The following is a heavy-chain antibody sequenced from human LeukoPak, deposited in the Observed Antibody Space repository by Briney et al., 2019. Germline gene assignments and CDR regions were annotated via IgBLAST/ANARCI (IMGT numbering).Heavy chain of an antibody. V-gene: IGHV4-59*01. J-gene: IGHJ6*02. Sequence: PSETLSFTCTVSGGSISGNHWSWVRRPPGKGLEWIGYIYYSGSTNYNPSLKSRVTISVDTSKNQFSLKLRSVTAADTAVYYCARDQRTVGYYGMDVWGRGTTVTVSS. D-gene: IGHD1-26*01. CDR1: GGSISGNH. CDR2: IYYSGST. CDR3: ARDQRTVGYYGMDV.